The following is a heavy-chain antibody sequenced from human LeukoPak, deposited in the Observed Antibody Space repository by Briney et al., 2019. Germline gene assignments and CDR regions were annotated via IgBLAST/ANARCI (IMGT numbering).Heavy chain of an antibody. V-gene: IGHV1-8*01. D-gene: IGHD3-22*01. CDR3: ARATYYYDSSGHTFDP. CDR2: MNPNSGNT. Sequence: GASVKVSCKASGYTFTSYDINWVRQAPGQGLEWMGWMNPNSGNTGYAQKFQGRVTMTRNTSISTAYMELSSLRSEDTAVYYCARATYYYDSSGHTFDPWGQGTLVTVSS. CDR1: GYTFTSYD. J-gene: IGHJ5*02.